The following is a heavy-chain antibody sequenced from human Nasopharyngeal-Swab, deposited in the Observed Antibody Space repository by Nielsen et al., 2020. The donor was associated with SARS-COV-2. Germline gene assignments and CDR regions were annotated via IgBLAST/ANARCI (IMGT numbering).Heavy chain of an antibody. V-gene: IGHV4-34*01. CDR1: GGSFSGYY. J-gene: IGHJ4*02. D-gene: IGHD3-22*01. CDR3: ARGFHPRHYYDSSGSSVDY. Sequence: GSLRLSCAVYGGSFSGYYWSWVRQLPGKGLEWIGEINHSGSTNYNPSLKSRVTISVDTSKNQFSLKLSSVTAADTAVYYCARGFHPRHYYDSSGSSVDYWGQGTLVTVSS. CDR2: INHSGST.